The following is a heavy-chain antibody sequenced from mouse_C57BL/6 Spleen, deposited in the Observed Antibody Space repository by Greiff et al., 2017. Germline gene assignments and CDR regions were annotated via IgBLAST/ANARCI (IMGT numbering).Heavy chain of an antibody. CDR3: DRERILYDDHYYAMDY. V-gene: IGHV1-85*01. CDR2: IYPRDGST. J-gene: IGHJ4*01. Sequence: VQGVESGPELVKPGASVKLSCKASGYTFTSYDINWVKQRPGQGLAWIGWIYPRDGSTKYNEKFKGKATLTVDTSSSTAYMELHSLRSEDSAAYVCDRERILYDDHYYAMDYWGQGTLVTVS. D-gene: IGHD2-3*01. CDR1: GYTFTSYD.